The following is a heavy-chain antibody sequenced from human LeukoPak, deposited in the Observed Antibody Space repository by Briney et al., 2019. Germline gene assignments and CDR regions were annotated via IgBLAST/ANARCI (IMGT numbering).Heavy chain of an antibody. CDR1: GFTFSNAW. Sequence: GGSLRLSCAASGFTFSNAWMSWVRQAPGKGLKWVGRIKSKTDGGTTDYAAPVKGRFTISRDDSKNTLYLQMNSLKTEDTAVYYCTTAPYLTGYVDGMDVWGQGTTVTVSS. CDR3: TTAPYLTGYVDGMDV. D-gene: IGHD3-9*01. J-gene: IGHJ6*02. CDR2: IKSKTDGGTT. V-gene: IGHV3-15*01.